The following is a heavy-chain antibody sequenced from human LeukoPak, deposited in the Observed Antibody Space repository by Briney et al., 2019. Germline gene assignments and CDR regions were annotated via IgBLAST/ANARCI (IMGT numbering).Heavy chain of an antibody. CDR1: GYTFTSYG. D-gene: IGHD2-15*01. J-gene: IGHJ4*02. V-gene: IGHV1-18*01. Sequence: ASVKFSCKASGYTFTSYGISWVRQAPGQGLEWMGWVSAYNGNTNYAQKLQGRVTMTTDTSTSTAYMELRSLRSDDTAVYYCARSPYCSGGSCHLDYWGQGTLVTVSS. CDR2: VSAYNGNT. CDR3: ARSPYCSGGSCHLDY.